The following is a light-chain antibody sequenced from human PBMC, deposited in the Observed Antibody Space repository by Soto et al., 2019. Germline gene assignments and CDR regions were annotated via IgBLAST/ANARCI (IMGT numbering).Light chain of an antibody. Sequence: EIVMTQSPATLSVSPGERATLACRASQSVSSNFAWYQQKPGQAPRLLIYGEATRATGIPARFSGSGSGTEFTLTISSLQSEDFAVYYCQQYNNWPPGAFGGGTKVEIK. CDR2: GEA. CDR1: QSVSSN. J-gene: IGKJ4*01. CDR3: QQYNNWPPGA. V-gene: IGKV3-15*01.